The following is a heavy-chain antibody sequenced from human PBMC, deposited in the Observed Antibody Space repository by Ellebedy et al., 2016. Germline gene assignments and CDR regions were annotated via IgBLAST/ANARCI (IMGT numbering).Heavy chain of an antibody. CDR2: INHSGST. V-gene: IGHV4-34*01. CDR3: ARDVCLYSSSPSFDS. J-gene: IGHJ4*02. CDR1: GGSFSGYY. Sequence: SETLSLTXAVYGGSFSGYYWSWIRQPPGKGLEWIGEINHSGSTNYNPSLKSRVTISLEPSKNQFSLRVTSVAAADTAVYYCARDVCLYSSSPSFDSWGQGTLVTVSS. D-gene: IGHD6-6*01.